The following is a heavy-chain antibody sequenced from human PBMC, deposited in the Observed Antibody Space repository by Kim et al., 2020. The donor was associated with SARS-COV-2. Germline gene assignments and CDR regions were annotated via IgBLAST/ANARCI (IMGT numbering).Heavy chain of an antibody. CDR3: ARVDGREVATLVWDY. CDR1: GGSISSSSYY. Sequence: SETLSLTCTVSGGSISSSSYYWGWIRQPPGKGLEWIGSIYYSGSTYYNPSLKSRVTISVDTSKNQFSLKLSSVTAADTAVYYCARVDGREVATLVWDYWGQGTLVTVSS. D-gene: IGHD5-12*01. V-gene: IGHV4-39*07. CDR2: IYYSGST. J-gene: IGHJ4*02.